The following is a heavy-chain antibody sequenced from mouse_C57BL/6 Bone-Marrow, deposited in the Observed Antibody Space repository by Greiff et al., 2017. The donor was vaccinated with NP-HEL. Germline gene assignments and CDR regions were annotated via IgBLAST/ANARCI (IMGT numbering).Heavy chain of an antibody. Sequence: VQLQQSGPELVKPGASVKISCKASGYSFTGYYMNWVKQSPEKSLEWIGEINPITGGTTYNQKFKAKATLTVDKSSSTAYMQLKSLTSEDSAVYYCARDSNYWFAYWGQGTLVTVSA. CDR2: INPITGGT. D-gene: IGHD2-5*01. CDR1: GYSFTGYY. J-gene: IGHJ3*01. CDR3: ARDSNYWFAY. V-gene: IGHV1-42*01.